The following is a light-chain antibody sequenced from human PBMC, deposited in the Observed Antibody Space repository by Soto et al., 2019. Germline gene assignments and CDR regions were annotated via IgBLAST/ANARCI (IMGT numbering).Light chain of an antibody. Sequence: AIQLTHSPSSLSASVGDRVTITCRASQGISSALAWYQQKPGKAPKLLVYDASSLESGVPQRFSGSGSGTEFTLTISSLQTDDFSTYYCQQYHSYWTFGQGTKVDIK. CDR1: QGISSA. J-gene: IGKJ1*01. CDR3: QQYHSYWT. CDR2: DAS. V-gene: IGKV1-13*02.